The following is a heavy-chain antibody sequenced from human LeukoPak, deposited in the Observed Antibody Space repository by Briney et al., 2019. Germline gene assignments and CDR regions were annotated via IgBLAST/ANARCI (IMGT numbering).Heavy chain of an antibody. J-gene: IGHJ3*02. CDR2: INWNGGST. V-gene: IGHV3-20*04. CDR1: GFTFDDYG. Sequence: PGGSLRLSCAASGFTFDDYGMSWVRQAPGKGLEWVSGINWNGGSTGYADSVKGRFTISRDNAKNSLYLQMNSLRAEDTALYYCARDHDTAMVTGSLDIWGQGTMVTVSS. D-gene: IGHD5-18*01. CDR3: ARDHDTAMVTGSLDI.